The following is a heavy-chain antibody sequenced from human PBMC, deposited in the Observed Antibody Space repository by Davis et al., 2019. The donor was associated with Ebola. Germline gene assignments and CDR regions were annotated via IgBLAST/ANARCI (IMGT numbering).Heavy chain of an antibody. V-gene: IGHV3-30-3*01. J-gene: IGHJ6*02. D-gene: IGHD4-17*01. Sequence: GESLKISCAASFRPYAMSWVRQAPGKGLEWVAVISYDGSNKYYADSVKGRFTISRDNAKNSLYLQMNSLRAEDTAVYYCARDGVIDYGDYFNYYYYGMDVWGQGTTVTVSS. CDR2: ISYDGSNK. CDR1: FRPYA. CDR3: ARDGVIDYGDYFNYYYYGMDV.